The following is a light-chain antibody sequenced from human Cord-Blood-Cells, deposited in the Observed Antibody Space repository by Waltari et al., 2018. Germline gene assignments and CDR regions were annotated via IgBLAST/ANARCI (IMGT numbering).Light chain of an antibody. Sequence: SYELTQPPSVSVSPGQTARITCSGAALPKQYAYWYQQKPGQAPVLVIYEDSERPSGIPERFSGSSSGTTVTLTISGVQAEDEADYYCQSADSSGTYVFGIGTKVTVL. CDR3: QSADSSGTYV. V-gene: IGLV3-25*03. CDR2: EDS. J-gene: IGLJ1*01. CDR1: ALPKQY.